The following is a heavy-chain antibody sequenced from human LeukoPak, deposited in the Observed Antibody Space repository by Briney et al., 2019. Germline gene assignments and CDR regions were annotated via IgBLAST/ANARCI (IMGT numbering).Heavy chain of an antibody. CDR1: GGSINSVTYY. V-gene: IGHV4-31*03. D-gene: IGHD3-22*01. CDR2: VYYSGST. Sequence: SQTLSLTCTVSGGSINSVTYYWSWVRQHPGKGLEWIGYVYYSGSTYYNPSFESRLTMSVDTSKNQFSLNLRSVTVADTAVYYCARWGYDSSGHSAIRDWSQGILVTVSS. J-gene: IGHJ4*02. CDR3: ARWGYDSSGHSAIRD.